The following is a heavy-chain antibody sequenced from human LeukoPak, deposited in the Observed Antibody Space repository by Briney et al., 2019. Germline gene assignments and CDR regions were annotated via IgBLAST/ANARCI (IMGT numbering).Heavy chain of an antibody. V-gene: IGHV4-59*11. Sequence: SETLSLTCTVSGGSISSHYWSWIRQPPGKGLEWIGYIYYSGSTNYNPSLKSRFTISVDTSKNQFSLKLSSVTAADTAVYYCARAVVPAAIGLEYFDYWGQGTLVTVSS. CDR3: ARAVVPAAIGLEYFDY. J-gene: IGHJ4*02. CDR1: GGSISSHY. CDR2: IYYSGST. D-gene: IGHD2-2*01.